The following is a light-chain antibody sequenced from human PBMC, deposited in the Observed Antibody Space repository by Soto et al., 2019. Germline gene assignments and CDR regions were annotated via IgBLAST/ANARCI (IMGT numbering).Light chain of an antibody. CDR3: QQSYSTPVT. Sequence: DIQMTQSPSSLSASVGDRVTITCRASQRISSYLNWYQQKPGKAPKLLIYAASSLQSGVPSRFSGSGSGTDFTLTISSLQPEDFATYYCQQSYSTPVTFGQGTKVESK. V-gene: IGKV1-39*01. CDR1: QRISSY. J-gene: IGKJ1*01. CDR2: AAS.